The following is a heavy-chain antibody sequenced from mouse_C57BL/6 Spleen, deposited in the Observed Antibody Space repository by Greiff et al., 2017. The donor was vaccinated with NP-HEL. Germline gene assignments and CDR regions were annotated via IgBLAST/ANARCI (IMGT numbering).Heavy chain of an antibody. CDR1: GFTFTDYY. CDR3: ARYDDGYYYAMDY. CDR2: IRNKANGYTT. D-gene: IGHD2-3*01. Sequence: EVNLVESGGGLVQPGGSLSLSCAASGFTFTDYYMSWVRQPPGKALEWLGFIRNKANGYTTEYSASVKGRFTISRDNSQSILYLQMNALRAEDSATYYCARYDDGYYYAMDYWGQGTSVTVSS. V-gene: IGHV7-3*01. J-gene: IGHJ4*01.